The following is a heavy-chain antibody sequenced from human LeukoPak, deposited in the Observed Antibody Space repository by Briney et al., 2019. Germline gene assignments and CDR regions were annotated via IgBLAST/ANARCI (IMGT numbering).Heavy chain of an antibody. CDR1: GGSISSGSYY. CDR3: AVSIAAAGTFAGDYYYYYGMDV. J-gene: IGHJ6*02. V-gene: IGHV4-61*02. CDR2: IYTRGST. D-gene: IGHD6-13*01. Sequence: KASETLSLTCTVSGGSISSGSYYWSWIRQPAGKGLEWIVRIYTRGSTNYNPSLKSRVTISVDTSKNQFSLKLSSVTAADTAVYYCAVSIAAAGTFAGDYYYYYGMDVWGQGTTVTVSS.